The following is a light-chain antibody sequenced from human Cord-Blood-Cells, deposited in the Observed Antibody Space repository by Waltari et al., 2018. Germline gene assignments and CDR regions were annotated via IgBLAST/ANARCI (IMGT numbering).Light chain of an antibody. CDR1: SSDVGGYNY. Sequence: QSALTQPRSVSGSPGQSVTISCTGTSSDVGGYNYVSWYQQHPGKAPKLMIYDVSERPSGFPGRFSGSKSGNTASLTISGLQAEDEADYYCCSYAGSYTWVFGGGTKLTVL. J-gene: IGLJ3*02. CDR2: DVS. CDR3: CSYAGSYTWV. V-gene: IGLV2-11*01.